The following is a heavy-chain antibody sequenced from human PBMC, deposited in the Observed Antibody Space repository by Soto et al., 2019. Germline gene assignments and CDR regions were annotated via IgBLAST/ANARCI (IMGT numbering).Heavy chain of an antibody. CDR1: GYAFIDHY. V-gene: IGHV1-2*02. Sequence: ASVKVSCQGSGYAFIDHYIHWLRQAPGQGLQWMGWINPNGGVTKVSQKFQGRVTMTGDTSINTVYMDLGGLTSDDMAVYYCARXLNPYFGPGSLHGFFDYWGQGTLVTVSS. D-gene: IGHD3-10*01. CDR3: ARXLNPYFGPGSLHGFFDY. J-gene: IGHJ4*02. CDR2: INPNGGVT.